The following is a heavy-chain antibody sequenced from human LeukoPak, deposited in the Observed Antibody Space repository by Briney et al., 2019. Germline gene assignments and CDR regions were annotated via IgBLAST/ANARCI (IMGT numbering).Heavy chain of an antibody. CDR3: VREGSLSRAFDY. V-gene: IGHV3-21*01. CDR2: ISSSSSYI. J-gene: IGHJ4*02. D-gene: IGHD6-6*01. CDR1: GFTFSSYS. Sequence: GGSLRLSCAASGFTFSSYSMNWVRQAPGKGLEWVSSISSSSSYIYYADSVKGRFTISRDNAKNSLYLQMNSLRAEDTAVYYCVREGSLSRAFDYWGQGTLVTVSS.